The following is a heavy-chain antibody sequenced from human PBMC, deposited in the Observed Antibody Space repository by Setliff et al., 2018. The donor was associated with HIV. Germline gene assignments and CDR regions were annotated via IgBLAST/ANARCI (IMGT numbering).Heavy chain of an antibody. D-gene: IGHD2-15*01. Sequence: SVKVSCKASGGTFSSYAISWVRQAPGQGLEWMGGIIPIFGTANYAQKFQGRVTITADESTSTAYMELSSLRSEDTAVYYCARDATRGGDMDVWAKGTTVTVSS. CDR3: ARDATRGGDMDV. J-gene: IGHJ6*03. CDR2: IIPIFGTA. V-gene: IGHV1-69*13. CDR1: GGTFSSYA.